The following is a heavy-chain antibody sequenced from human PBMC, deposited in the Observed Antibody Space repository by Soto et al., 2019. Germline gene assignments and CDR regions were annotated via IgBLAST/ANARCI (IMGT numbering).Heavy chain of an antibody. CDR1: GLTFINYS. CDR2: LTYDGCHK. CDR3: AREGPAPGIGAFDI. Sequence: LRLSCEVSGLTFINYSMHWVRQAPGKGLEWLAVLTYDGCHKYYADSVKGRFTFSKDNSKNTLYLQMNSLRPEDTSVYYCAREGPAPGIGAFDIWGQGTMVTVSS. J-gene: IGHJ3*02. V-gene: IGHV3-30*03. D-gene: IGHD6-13*01.